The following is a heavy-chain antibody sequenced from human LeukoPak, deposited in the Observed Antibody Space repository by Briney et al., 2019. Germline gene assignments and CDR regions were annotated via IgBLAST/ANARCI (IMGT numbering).Heavy chain of an antibody. V-gene: IGHV4-34*01. D-gene: IGHD3-10*01. J-gene: IGHJ5*02. CDR3: ARNLWEGDYYGNNWFDP. CDR2: INHSGST. Sequence: SETLSLTCAVYGGSFSGYYWSWIRQPPEKGLEWIGEINHSGSTNYNPSLKSRVTISVHTSKNQFSLKLSSVTAADTAVYFCARNLWEGDYYGNNWFDPWGQGILVTVSS. CDR1: GGSFSGYY.